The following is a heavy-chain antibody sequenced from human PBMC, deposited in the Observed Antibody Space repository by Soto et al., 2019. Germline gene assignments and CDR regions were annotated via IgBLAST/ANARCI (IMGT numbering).Heavy chain of an antibody. CDR1: CSTFTSSA. CDR3: AGCLTIVVEPGYNDMDV. D-gene: IGHD2-15*01. Sequence: ASVKVSCKASCSTFTSSAIIWVRQAPGQGLEWMGGIIPIFGTANYAQKIQGRVTITADESTSTAYMELSSLRSEDTAVYYCAGCLTIVVEPGYNDMDVWGQGTTITV. J-gene: IGHJ6*02. V-gene: IGHV1-69*13. CDR2: IIPIFGTA.